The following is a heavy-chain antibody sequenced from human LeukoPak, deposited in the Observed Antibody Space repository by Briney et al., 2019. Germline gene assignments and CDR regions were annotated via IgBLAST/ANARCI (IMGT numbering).Heavy chain of an antibody. CDR2: IYYSGST. V-gene: IGHV4-61*05. Sequence: SETLSLTCTVSGGSISSSSYYWGWIRQPPGKGLEWIGYIYYSGSTNYNPSLKSRVTISVDTSKNQFSLKLSSVTAADTAVYYCARGGRYGTDFDYWGQGTLVTVSS. CDR1: GGSISSSSYY. J-gene: IGHJ4*02. D-gene: IGHD6-13*01. CDR3: ARGGRYGTDFDY.